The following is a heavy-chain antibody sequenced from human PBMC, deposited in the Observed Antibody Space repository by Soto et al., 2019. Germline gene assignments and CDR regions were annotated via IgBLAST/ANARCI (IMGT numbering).Heavy chain of an antibody. D-gene: IGHD2-8*01. Sequence: QVQLVQSGAEVTKPGASVQVSCKASGYTFTSYDINWVRPATGQGLEWMGWMSPNSGATGYAQKFQGRVTMTRDTSISTVYMELSNLRSEDTAIYYCARGVDNGVDVWGQGSTVTVSS. CDR2: MSPNSGAT. V-gene: IGHV1-8*01. J-gene: IGHJ6*02. CDR3: ARGVDNGVDV. CDR1: GYTFTSYD.